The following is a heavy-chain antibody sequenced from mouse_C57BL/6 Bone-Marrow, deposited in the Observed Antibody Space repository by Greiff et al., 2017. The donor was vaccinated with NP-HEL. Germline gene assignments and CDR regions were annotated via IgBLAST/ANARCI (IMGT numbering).Heavy chain of an antibody. CDR2: IYPGGGYT. Sequence: QVQLQQSGAELVRPGTSVKMSCKASGYTFTNYWIGWAKQRPGHGLEWIGDIYPGGGYTNYNEKFKGKATLTADKSSSTAYMQFSSLTSEDYAIEYWARGYGDAMDYWGQGTSVTVSA. V-gene: IGHV1-63*01. CDR3: ARGYGDAMDY. CDR1: GYTFTNYW. J-gene: IGHJ4*01. D-gene: IGHD1-1*02.